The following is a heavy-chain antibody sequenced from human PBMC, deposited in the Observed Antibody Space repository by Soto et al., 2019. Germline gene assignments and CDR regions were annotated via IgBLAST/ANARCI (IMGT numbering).Heavy chain of an antibody. D-gene: IGHD4-17*01. Sequence: TLSLTCTVSGGPISGSHWSWVRQPPGKGLEWIGYFYYSGTTNYNPSLRSRATISADTSNNQFSLRLSSVTAADTAVYYCARLAATVSFDFWGQGTLVTVSS. CDR1: GGPISGSH. J-gene: IGHJ4*02. CDR3: ARLAATVSFDF. V-gene: IGHV4-59*08. CDR2: FYYSGTT.